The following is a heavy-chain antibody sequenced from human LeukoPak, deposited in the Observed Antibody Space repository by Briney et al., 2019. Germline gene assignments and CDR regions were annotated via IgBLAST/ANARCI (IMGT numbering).Heavy chain of an antibody. D-gene: IGHD1-7*01. V-gene: IGHV3-74*01. CDR1: GFTFRSYW. J-gene: IGHJ6*03. CDR2: ISSDGSST. Sequence: GGSLRLSCAASGFTFRSYWMHWVRQAPGKGLVWVSRISSDGSSTIYADSVKGRFTMSRENAYNTLYLQMNSLRGEDTAVYYRARPWELPGGYFMEVLGKGATV. CDR3: ARPWELPGGYFMEV.